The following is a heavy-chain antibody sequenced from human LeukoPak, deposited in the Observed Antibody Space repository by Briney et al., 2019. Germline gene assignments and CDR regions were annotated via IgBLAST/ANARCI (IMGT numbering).Heavy chain of an antibody. D-gene: IGHD3-10*01. Sequence: PGGSLKLSCTASRFTFSSYGMSWVRQAPGKGLEWVASISGGGSTTYNTDAVKGRFTISRDYSKSTVYLQMSSLRVEDTAVYYCAKGGAYGSGSYFDYWGQGTLVTVSS. V-gene: IGHV3-23*01. J-gene: IGHJ4*02. CDR2: ISGGGSTT. CDR1: RFTFSSYG. CDR3: AKGGAYGSGSYFDY.